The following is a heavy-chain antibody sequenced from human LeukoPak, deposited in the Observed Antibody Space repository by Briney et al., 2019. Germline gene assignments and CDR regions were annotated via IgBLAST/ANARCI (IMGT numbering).Heavy chain of an antibody. V-gene: IGHV3-53*01. CDR1: GFTVSDNY. CDR3: AKGRDILTGYYNY. J-gene: IGHJ4*02. CDR2: IYSGDTT. D-gene: IGHD3-9*01. Sequence: GGSLRLSCAVSGFTVSDNYMSWVRQAPGKGLEWVSLIYSGDTTLYADSVKGRFTISRDISKNTLYLQMNSLRAEDTAVYYCAKGRDILTGYYNYWGQGTLVTVSS.